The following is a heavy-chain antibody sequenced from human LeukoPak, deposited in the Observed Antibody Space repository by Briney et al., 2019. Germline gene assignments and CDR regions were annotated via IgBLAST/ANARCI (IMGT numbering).Heavy chain of an antibody. CDR1: GFTFSSYG. J-gene: IGHJ6*03. CDR2: ISYDGSNK. CDR3: AKDQPAAVTYYMDV. D-gene: IGHD6-13*01. Sequence: GRSLRLSCAASGFTFSSYGMHWVRQAPGKGLEWVAVISYDGSNKYYADSVKGRFTISRDNSKNTLYLQMNSLRAEDTAVYYCAKDQPAAVTYYMDVWGKGTTVTVSS. V-gene: IGHV3-30*18.